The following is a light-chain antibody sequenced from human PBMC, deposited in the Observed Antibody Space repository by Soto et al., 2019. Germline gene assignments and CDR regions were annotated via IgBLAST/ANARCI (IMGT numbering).Light chain of an antibody. V-gene: IGLV2-23*02. Sequence: QSVLTQPASVSGSPRQSISISCTETSSDVGSYNLVSWYQQHPGKAPKLMIYEVSKRPSGVSNRFSGSKSGNTASLTISGLQAEDEADYYCCSYAGSSSNYVFGTGTKVTVL. CDR3: CSYAGSSSNYV. CDR2: EVS. CDR1: SSDVGSYNL. J-gene: IGLJ1*01.